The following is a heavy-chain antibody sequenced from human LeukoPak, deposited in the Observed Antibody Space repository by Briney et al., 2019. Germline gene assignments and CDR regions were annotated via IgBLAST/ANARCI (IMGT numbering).Heavy chain of an antibody. CDR2: ISYDGSNK. D-gene: IGHD6-13*01. CDR1: GFTFSSYG. CDR3: AKDSTGYSSSWWDY. V-gene: IGHV3-30*18. Sequence: GGSLRLSCAASGFTFSSYGMHWVRQAPGKGLEWVAVISYDGSNKYYADSVKGRFTISRDNSKNTLYLQMNSLRAEDTAVYYCAKDSTGYSSSWWDYWGQGTLVSVSS. J-gene: IGHJ4*02.